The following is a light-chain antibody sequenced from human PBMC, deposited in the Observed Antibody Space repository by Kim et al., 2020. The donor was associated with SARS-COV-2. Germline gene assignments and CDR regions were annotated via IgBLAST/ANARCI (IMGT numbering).Light chain of an antibody. CDR1: HRVSSNY. Sequence: SPGERATLSCRASHRVSSNYLAWYQQKPGPAPRLLIYGVSSRATGIPDRFSGSGSGTDFTLTIRTLEPEDFAVYYCQQYGSSPVTFGGGTKVDIK. J-gene: IGKJ4*01. CDR3: QQYGSSPVT. V-gene: IGKV3-20*01. CDR2: GVS.